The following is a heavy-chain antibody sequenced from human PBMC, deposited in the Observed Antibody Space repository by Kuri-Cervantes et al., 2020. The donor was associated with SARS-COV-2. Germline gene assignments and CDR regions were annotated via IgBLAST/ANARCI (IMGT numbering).Heavy chain of an antibody. J-gene: IGHJ4*02. CDR3: SGRVDFSSVDY. V-gene: IGHV4-59*01. D-gene: IGHD3/OR15-3a*01. CDR1: GDSITNYY. Sequence: GSLRLSCTVSGDSITNYYLTWIRQPPGKGLEWIGYVSYNGATAYNPSLKSRVAMSLDTSKNQFSLRLSSVTAADTAVYYCSGRVDFSSVDYWGQGTLVTVSS. CDR2: VSYNGAT.